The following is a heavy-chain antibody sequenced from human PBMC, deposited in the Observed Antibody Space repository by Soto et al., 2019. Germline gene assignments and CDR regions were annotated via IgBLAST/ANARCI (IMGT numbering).Heavy chain of an antibody. CDR1: GGSISSYY. CDR3: ARANRSYYYDSSGLYGMDV. V-gene: IGHV4-59*01. J-gene: IGHJ6*02. D-gene: IGHD3-22*01. CDR2: IYYSGST. Sequence: SETLSLTRTVSGGSISSYYWNWIRQHPGKGLEWIGYIYYSGSTNYNPSLKSRVTISVDTSKNQFSLKLSSVTAADTAVYYCARANRSYYYDSSGLYGMDVWGQGTTVTVSS.